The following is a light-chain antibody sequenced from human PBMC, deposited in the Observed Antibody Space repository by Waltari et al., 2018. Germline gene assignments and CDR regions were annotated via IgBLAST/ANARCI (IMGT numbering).Light chain of an antibody. CDR3: MQSTEVPPT. CDR2: EVS. V-gene: IGKV2D-29*01. CDR1: QSLLRSDGKTY. J-gene: IGKJ4*01. Sequence: DFVMTQTPLSLSATPGQPASISCKSSQSLLRSDGKTYLSCYMQKPGQPPQLLICEVSNRFAGVPDRVSGSGSETDFTLIISRVEAEDVGVYYCMQSTEVPPTFGGGTQVEIK.